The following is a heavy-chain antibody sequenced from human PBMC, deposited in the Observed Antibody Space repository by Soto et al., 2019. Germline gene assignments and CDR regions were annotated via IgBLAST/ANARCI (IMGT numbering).Heavy chain of an antibody. CDR2: IYNIGAT. D-gene: IGHD3-9*01. CDR3: GRGLVVVLSGKAEVINSPFDS. Sequence: SETLSLTCTVSDDSIKSGCSYWSWVRQHSGKGLEWISFIYNIGATYYNPSLKTRVVASIDESQNRFSLKVNSVTAADTAVYFCGRGLVVVLSGKAEVINSPFDSWGPGTLVTVSS. J-gene: IGHJ4*02. CDR1: DDSIKSGCSY. V-gene: IGHV4-30-4*01.